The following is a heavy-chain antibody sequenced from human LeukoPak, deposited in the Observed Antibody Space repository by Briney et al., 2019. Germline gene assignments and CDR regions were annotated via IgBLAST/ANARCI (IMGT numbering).Heavy chain of an antibody. Sequence: GGSLRLSCAASGFTFSSYAMSWVRQAPGKGLEWVSAISGSGGSTYYADSVKGRFTISRDNSKSTLYLQMNSLRAEDTAVYYCAKDPQANGWTFYFDYWGQGTLVTVSS. D-gene: IGHD6-19*01. CDR1: GFTFSSYA. J-gene: IGHJ4*02. CDR2: ISGSGGST. CDR3: AKDPQANGWTFYFDY. V-gene: IGHV3-23*01.